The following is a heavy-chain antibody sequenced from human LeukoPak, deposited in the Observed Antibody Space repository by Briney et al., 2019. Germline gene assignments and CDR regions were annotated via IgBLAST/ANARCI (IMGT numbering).Heavy chain of an antibody. J-gene: IGHJ5*02. D-gene: IGHD1-26*01. V-gene: IGHV3-73*01. Sequence: GSLRLSCAASGFTFSGSAIHWVRQSSGKGLEWVGHIDKKDNFYATTSAASVTGRFTISRADSKNTAYLQMNSLKTEDTALYYCTRDSGTYNWLDPWGQGTLVTVSS. CDR1: GFTFSGSA. CDR2: IDKKDNFYAT. CDR3: TRDSGTYNWLDP.